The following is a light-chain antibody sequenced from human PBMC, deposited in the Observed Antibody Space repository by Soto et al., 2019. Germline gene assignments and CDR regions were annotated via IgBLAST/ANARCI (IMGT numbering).Light chain of an antibody. CDR2: GAS. Sequence: AVQMTQSPSSLSASVGDRVTITCRASQGIRKDLGWYQQRPGKAPKVLIYGASNLHSGVPTRFSGSGSGTEFTLTISNLQPEDVATYYCLQDYNYPQASFGQGTKVE. J-gene: IGKJ2*01. V-gene: IGKV1-6*01. CDR1: QGIRKD. CDR3: LQDYNYPQAS.